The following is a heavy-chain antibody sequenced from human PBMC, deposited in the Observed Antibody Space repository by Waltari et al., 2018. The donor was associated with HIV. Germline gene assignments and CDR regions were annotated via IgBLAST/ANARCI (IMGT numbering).Heavy chain of an antibody. CDR3: ARGLRFDP. CDR1: GYTLTSFD. Sequence: QVQLVQSGAEVRKPGASVTVSCKASGYTLTSFDINWVRQATGQGLEWMGWLNPNSGNTGYAQKFQGRITMTSNTSINTAYMQLSSLRSEDTAVYYCARGLRFDPWGQGTLVTVSS. V-gene: IGHV1-8*01. J-gene: IGHJ5*02. CDR2: LNPNSGNT.